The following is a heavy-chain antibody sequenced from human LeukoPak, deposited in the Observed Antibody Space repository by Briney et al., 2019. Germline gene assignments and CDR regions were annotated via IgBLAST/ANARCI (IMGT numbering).Heavy chain of an antibody. Sequence: PGGSLRLSSTASGFTFRNYGMNSVRQAPGKGLARASVISGGGGSAYNADSVMGRFTISRDSCKDTLYWQMNSLRAEDTAVYYCAKDGGSLGEVRDWGQGTLVTVSS. CDR1: GFTFRNYG. D-gene: IGHD3-16*01. J-gene: IGHJ4*02. V-gene: IGHV3-23*01. CDR3: AKDGGSLGEVRD. CDR2: ISGGGGSA.